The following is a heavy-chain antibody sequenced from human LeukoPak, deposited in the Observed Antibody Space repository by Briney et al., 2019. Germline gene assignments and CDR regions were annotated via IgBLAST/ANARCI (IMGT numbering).Heavy chain of an antibody. V-gene: IGHV4-39*01. CDR1: GGAITGSSCY. CDR2: LYYSGSI. Sequence: SEIRSRTCTVSGGAITGSSCYWGWIRQSPGKGLAGMGSLYYSGSIYYNPSLKSRGSMSADTSKNQFSLKLNSLTAADRAVYYCARQYYDSTGYYYFDHWDQGTLVTASS. CDR3: ARQYYDSTGYYYFDH. J-gene: IGHJ4*02. D-gene: IGHD3-22*01.